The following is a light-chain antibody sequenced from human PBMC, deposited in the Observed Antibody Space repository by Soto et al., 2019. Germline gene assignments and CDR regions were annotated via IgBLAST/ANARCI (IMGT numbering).Light chain of an antibody. CDR3: MQALQAPLT. CDR1: QSLLHSNGYNY. J-gene: IGKJ3*01. CDR2: LGS. Sequence: DIVMTQSPLSLPVTPGEAASISCRSSQSLLHSNGYNYLDWYLQKAGQSPQLLIYLGSTRASGLPDRFSGSGSGTDFTLNITRVEAEDVGIYYCMQALQAPLTFGTGTKVDF. V-gene: IGKV2-28*01.